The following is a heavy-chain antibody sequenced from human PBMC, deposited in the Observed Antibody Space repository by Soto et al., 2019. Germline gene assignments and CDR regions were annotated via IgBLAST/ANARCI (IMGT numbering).Heavy chain of an antibody. J-gene: IGHJ6*02. D-gene: IGHD3-16*01. V-gene: IGHV3-9*02. Sequence: EVQVLESGGGSVQPGRALRLSCAVSGTTSTDYGMHWFRQAPGKGLEWVSGVLGDNGQIGYADSVKGRFTSSRDNARHFLYLQMNSLTIEDKALYYCVKDMAPGGADVWGQGTAVTVSS. CDR1: GTTSTDYG. CDR3: VKDMAPGGADV. CDR2: VLGDNGQI.